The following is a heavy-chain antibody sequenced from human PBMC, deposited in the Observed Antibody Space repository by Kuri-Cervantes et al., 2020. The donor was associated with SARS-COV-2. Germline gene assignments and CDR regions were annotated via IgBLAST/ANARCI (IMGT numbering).Heavy chain of an antibody. CDR2: IYQSGGT. Sequence: SQTLSLICEVSGGSISSGGYSWAWIRQPPGKGLEWIGYIYQSGGTYYNPSLKSRVIISVDRSKDQFSLKLESVTAADTAVYYCGRGGDYDYSSGYSQYVQLWGQGTQVTVSS. CDR3: GRGGDYDYSSGYSQYVQL. D-gene: IGHD3-3*01. V-gene: IGHV4-30-2*01. CDR1: GGSISSGGYS. J-gene: IGHJ1*01.